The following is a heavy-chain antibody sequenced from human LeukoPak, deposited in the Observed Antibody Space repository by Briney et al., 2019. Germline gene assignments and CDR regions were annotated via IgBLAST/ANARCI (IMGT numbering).Heavy chain of an antibody. J-gene: IGHJ4*02. D-gene: IGHD3-10*01. CDR1: GFTFTNYW. Sequence: GESLKISCQASGFTFTNYWIAWVRQMPGKGLEWMGVIYPGDSDTKYSPSFQGHVTIAVDKSFSTAYLQWSSLKPSDTATYYCARLRASHYGSLDFWGQGTLVTVSS. CDR3: ARLRASHYGSLDF. V-gene: IGHV5-51*01. CDR2: IYPGDSDT.